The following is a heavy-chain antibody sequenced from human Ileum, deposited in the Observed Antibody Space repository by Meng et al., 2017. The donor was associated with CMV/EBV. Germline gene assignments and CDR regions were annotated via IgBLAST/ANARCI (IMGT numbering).Heavy chain of an antibody. D-gene: IGHD5-24*01. V-gene: IGHV4-34*01. CDR1: GGSSSNYY. CDR2: IHPSGST. J-gene: IGHJ5*02. Sequence: QGQLQPGGGGLLQPSEPRSLTCGVYGGSSSNYYWSWIRQSPGKGLEWIGEIHPSGSTYYNPSLNSRVTMSVDTSKNQFSLNLRSVTAADTAVYYCSRGADAYKSGRSWGQGTLVTVSS. CDR3: SRGADAYKSGRS.